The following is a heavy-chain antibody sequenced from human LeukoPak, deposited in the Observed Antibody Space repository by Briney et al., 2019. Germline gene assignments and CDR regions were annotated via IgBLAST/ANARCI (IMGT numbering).Heavy chain of an antibody. V-gene: IGHV3-23*01. J-gene: IGHJ4*02. CDR3: AKDSCSSTSCRGYFDY. D-gene: IGHD2-2*01. CDR1: GFTFSSYA. CDR2: ISGSGGST. Sequence: GGSLTLSYAASGFTFSSYAMSWLRQAPGKGLEWVSAISGSGGSTYYADSVKGRFTISRDNSKNTLYLQMNSLRAEDTAVYYCAKDSCSSTSCRGYFDYWGQGTLVTVSS.